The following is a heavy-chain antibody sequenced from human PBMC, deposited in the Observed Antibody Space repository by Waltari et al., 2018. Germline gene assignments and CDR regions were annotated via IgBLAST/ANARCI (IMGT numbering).Heavy chain of an antibody. Sequence: QVQLVESGGGVVQPGRSLRLSCAASGVTFSSYGMHWVRQAPGKGLEWVAGISYDGSNKYYADSVKGRFTISRDNSKNTLYLQMNSLRAEDTAVYYCARHPYDSSGYFDYWGQGTLVTVSS. CDR3: ARHPYDSSGYFDY. CDR1: GVTFSSYG. CDR2: ISYDGSNK. V-gene: IGHV3-30*03. D-gene: IGHD3-22*01. J-gene: IGHJ4*02.